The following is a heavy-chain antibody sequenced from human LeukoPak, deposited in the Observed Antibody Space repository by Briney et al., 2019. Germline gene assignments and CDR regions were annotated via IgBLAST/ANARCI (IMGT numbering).Heavy chain of an antibody. Sequence: PGGSLRLSCATSGFTFSSFWMSWIRQAPGKGLEWVANIKEDGREKYYVDSVKGRFTISRDNAKNSVSLQMNSLRAEDTAVYYCGRDIVDGGDDYWGQGTLVTVSS. CDR3: GRDIVDGGDDY. CDR2: IKEDGREK. J-gene: IGHJ4*02. CDR1: GFTFSSFW. V-gene: IGHV3-7*01. D-gene: IGHD2-21*02.